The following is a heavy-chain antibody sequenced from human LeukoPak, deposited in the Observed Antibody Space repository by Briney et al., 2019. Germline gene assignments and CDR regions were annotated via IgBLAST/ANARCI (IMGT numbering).Heavy chain of an antibody. CDR1: GFTFSTYW. CDR2: IKQDGSEK. D-gene: IGHD1-26*01. CDR3: AKDSGWELQYYFDY. J-gene: IGHJ4*02. V-gene: IGHV3-7*03. Sequence: GGSLRLSCAASGFTFSTYWMSWVRQAPGKGLEWVANIKQDGSEKYYVDSVKGRFTISRDNAKNSLYLQMNSLRAEDMALYYCAKDSGWELQYYFDYWGQGTLVTVSS.